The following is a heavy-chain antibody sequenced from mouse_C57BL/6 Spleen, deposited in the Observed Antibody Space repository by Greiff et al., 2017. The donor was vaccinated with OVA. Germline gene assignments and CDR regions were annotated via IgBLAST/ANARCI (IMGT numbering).Heavy chain of an antibody. CDR1: GYTFTSYW. CDR2: IHPSDSDT. D-gene: IGHD2-2*01. Sequence: QVQLKQPGAELVKPGASVKVSCKASGYTFTSYWMHWVKQRPGQGLEWIGRIHPSDSDTNYNQKFKGKATLTVDKSSSTAYMQLSSLTSADSAVYYCAMGGYDVFYAMDYWGQGTSVTVSS. CDR3: AMGGYDVFYAMDY. V-gene: IGHV1-74*01. J-gene: IGHJ4*01.